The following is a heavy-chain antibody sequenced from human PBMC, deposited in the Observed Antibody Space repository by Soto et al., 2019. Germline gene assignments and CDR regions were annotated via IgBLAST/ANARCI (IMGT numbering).Heavy chain of an antibody. D-gene: IGHD4-4*01. Sequence: SGPTLVNPTQTLTLTCTFSGFSLSTSGVGVGWIRQPPGRALEWLALIYWDDDKRYSPSLKSRLTITKDTSKNQVVLTMTNMDPVDTATYYCAQVLHTYYYYYMDVWGKGTTVTVSS. CDR2: IYWDDDK. V-gene: IGHV2-5*02. J-gene: IGHJ6*03. CDR1: GFSLSTSGVG. CDR3: AQVLHTYYYYYMDV.